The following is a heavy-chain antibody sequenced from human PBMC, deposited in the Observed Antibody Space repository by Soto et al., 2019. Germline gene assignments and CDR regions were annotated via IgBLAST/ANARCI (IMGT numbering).Heavy chain of an antibody. CDR1: GASISGKTYY. CDR2: IYFSGSA. Sequence: QPRLQESGPGLVKPSETLSLTCSVSGASISGKTYYWSWLRQTPGKGLEWIGSIYFSGSASNSGITYYNSSLKSRLTISVDTSNNRFSLKLKSVTAADTAVYYCARKGRNCSEGTCYWHWFDPWGQGTLVTVSS. J-gene: IGHJ5*02. D-gene: IGHD2-15*01. V-gene: IGHV4-39*02. CDR3: ARKGRNCSEGTCYWHWFDP.